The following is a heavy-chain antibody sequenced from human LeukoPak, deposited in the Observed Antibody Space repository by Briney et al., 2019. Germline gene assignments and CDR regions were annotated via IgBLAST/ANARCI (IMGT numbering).Heavy chain of an antibody. J-gene: IGHJ4*02. CDR1: GFTFSSYA. CDR3: AKREVSAAGYFDY. V-gene: IGHV3-23*01. D-gene: IGHD6-13*01. CDR2: ISGSGGST. Sequence: PGGSLRLSCAASGFTFSSYAMSWVGQAPGRGLEWVSAISGSGGSTYYADSVKGRFTISRDNSKNTLYLQMNSLRAEDTAVYYCAKREVSAAGYFDYWGQGTLVTVSS.